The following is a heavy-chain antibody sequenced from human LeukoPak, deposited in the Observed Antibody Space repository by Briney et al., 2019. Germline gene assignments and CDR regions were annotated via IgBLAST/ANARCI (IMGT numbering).Heavy chain of an antibody. J-gene: IGHJ4*02. CDR3: AKDPFGYSSSCYDY. CDR1: GFTFSSYG. CDR2: ISYDGSNK. D-gene: IGHD6-13*01. V-gene: IGHV3-30*18. Sequence: GGSLRLSCAASGFTFSSYGMHWVRQAPGKGLEWVAVISYDGSNKYYADSVKGRFTISRDNSKNTLYLQMNSLRAENTAVYYCAKDPFGYSSSCYDYWGQGTLVTVSS.